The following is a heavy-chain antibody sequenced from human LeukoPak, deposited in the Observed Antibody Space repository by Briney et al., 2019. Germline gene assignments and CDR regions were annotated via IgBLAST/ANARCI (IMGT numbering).Heavy chain of an antibody. CDR3: AKDHFGSGTTMDV. V-gene: IGHV3-30*18. J-gene: IGHJ6*02. Sequence: GGSLRLSCAASGFTFSNYGMHWVRQAPGKGLEWVAVISHSGGDKYYADSLKGRFTISRDNSKNALFLQMNSLGDEDTGVYYCAKDHFGSGTTMDVWGQGTTVTVSS. D-gene: IGHD3-10*01. CDR1: GFTFSNYG. CDR2: ISHSGGDK.